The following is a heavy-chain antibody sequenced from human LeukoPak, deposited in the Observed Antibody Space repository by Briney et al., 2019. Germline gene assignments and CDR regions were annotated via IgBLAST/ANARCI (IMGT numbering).Heavy chain of an antibody. CDR2: IKPNSGGT. CDR1: GYTFTGYY. V-gene: IGHV1-2*02. Sequence: GASVKVSCKASGYTFTGYYMHWVRQAPGQGLEWMGWIKPNSGGTNYAQKFQGRVTMTRDTSISTAYMELSRLRSDDTAVYYCARSQWLIDASIDYWGQGTLVTVSS. D-gene: IGHD6-19*01. CDR3: ARSQWLIDASIDY. J-gene: IGHJ4*02.